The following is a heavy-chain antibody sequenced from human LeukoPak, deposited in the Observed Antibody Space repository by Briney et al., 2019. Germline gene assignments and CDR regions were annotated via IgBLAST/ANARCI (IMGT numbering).Heavy chain of an antibody. CDR1: GFTFSSYG. Sequence: GRSLRLSCAASGFTFSSYGMHWVRQAPGKGLEWVAVISYDGSNKYYADSVKGRFTISRDNSKNTLYLQMNSLRAEDTAEYYCAKDFGRAVAGDPYYYYGMDVWGQGTTVTVSS. CDR2: ISYDGSNK. D-gene: IGHD6-19*01. J-gene: IGHJ6*02. CDR3: AKDFGRAVAGDPYYYYGMDV. V-gene: IGHV3-30*18.